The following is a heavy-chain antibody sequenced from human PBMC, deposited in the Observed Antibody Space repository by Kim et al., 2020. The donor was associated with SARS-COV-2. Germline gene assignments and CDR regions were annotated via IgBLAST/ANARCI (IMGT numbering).Heavy chain of an antibody. Sequence: GSLRLSCAVYGGSFSGYYWSWIRQPPGKGLEWIGEINHSGSTNYNPSLKSRVTISVDTSKNQFSLKLSSVTAADTAVYYCARSYGSGSYYLREYFDYWG. J-gene: IGHJ4*01. CDR1: GGSFSGYY. CDR2: INHSGST. D-gene: IGHD3-10*01. CDR3: ARSYGSGSYYLREYFDY. V-gene: IGHV4-34*01.